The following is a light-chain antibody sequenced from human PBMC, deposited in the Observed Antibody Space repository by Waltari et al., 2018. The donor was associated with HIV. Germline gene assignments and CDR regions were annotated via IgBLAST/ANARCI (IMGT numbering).Light chain of an antibody. J-gene: IGKJ3*01. V-gene: IGKV3-15*01. CDR3: QQYNNWPGIT. CDR1: QSINNH. CDR2: GAS. Sequence: DILMTQSPATLSVSTEERATLSCRASQSINNHFAWYQQKPGQAPRLLISGASTWATGVPARLRGSGSGTEFTFTISSLQSEDFAVYYCQQYNNWPGITFGPGTKVDIK.